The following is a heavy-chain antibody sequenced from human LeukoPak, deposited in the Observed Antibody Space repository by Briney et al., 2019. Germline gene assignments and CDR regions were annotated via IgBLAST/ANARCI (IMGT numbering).Heavy chain of an antibody. CDR3: VRDDSGTYMGNWFGP. D-gene: IGHD3-10*01. V-gene: IGHV3-48*04. CDR2: ISHSGSTI. J-gene: IGHJ5*02. Sequence: KSGGSLRLSCAASGFTFSSYSMNWVRQAPGKGLEWLSYISHSGSTIYYADSVKGRFTISRDNAKKSLFLQMNNLRADDTAVYYCVRDDSGTYMGNWFGPWGQGTLVTVSS. CDR1: GFTFSSYS.